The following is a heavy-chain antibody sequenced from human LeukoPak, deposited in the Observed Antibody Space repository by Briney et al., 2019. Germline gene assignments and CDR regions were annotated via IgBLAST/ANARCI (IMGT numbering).Heavy chain of an antibody. CDR3: ARDPPRGYGMDV. Sequence: SETLSLTCAVSGGSISSSNWGGWVRQTPGKGLEWVGEIYHSGTTNYSPSLKSRVTISVDKSKNQYSLNLSSVTAADTAVYYCARDPPRGYGMDVWGPGITVTVSS. V-gene: IGHV4-4*02. CDR2: IYHSGTT. CDR1: GGSISSSNW. J-gene: IGHJ6*02.